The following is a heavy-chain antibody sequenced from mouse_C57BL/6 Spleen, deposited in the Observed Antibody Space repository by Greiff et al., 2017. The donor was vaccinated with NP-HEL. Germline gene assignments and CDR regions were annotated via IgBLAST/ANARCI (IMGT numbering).Heavy chain of an antibody. Sequence: VQLQQSGAELARPGASVKLSCKASGYTFTSYGISWVKQRPGQGLEWIGEIYPRSGNTYYNEKFKGKATLTADKSSSTAYMELRSLTSEDSAVYFCAPHYYGSSYVHWYFDVWGTGTTVTVAS. CDR1: GYTFTSYG. CDR2: IYPRSGNT. V-gene: IGHV1-81*01. J-gene: IGHJ1*03. CDR3: APHYYGSSYVHWYFDV. D-gene: IGHD1-1*01.